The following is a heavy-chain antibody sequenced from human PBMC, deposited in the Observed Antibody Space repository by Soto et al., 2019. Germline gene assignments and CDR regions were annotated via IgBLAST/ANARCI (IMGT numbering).Heavy chain of an antibody. CDR1: GGSFSGYY. CDR3: ARCFVRRMDV. V-gene: IGHV4-34*01. J-gene: IGHJ6*02. CDR2: INHSGST. Sequence: QVQLQQWGAGLLKPSETLSLTCAVYGGSFSGYYWSCIRQPPGKGLEWIGEINHSGSTNYNPSLPSLVTIAVDTSKNQSSLKRSSVTAADTAVYYWARCFVRRMDVWGQGTKVTVSS. D-gene: IGHD3-16*01.